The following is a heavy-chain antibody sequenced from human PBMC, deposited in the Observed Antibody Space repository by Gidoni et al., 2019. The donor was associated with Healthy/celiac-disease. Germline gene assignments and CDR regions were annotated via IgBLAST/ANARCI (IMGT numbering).Heavy chain of an antibody. CDR2: IYTSGST. Sequence: QVQLQESGPGLVKPSQTLSLTCTVSGGSISSGSYYWSWLRQPAGKGLEWIGRIYTSGSTNYNPSLKSRVTISVDTSKNQFSLKLSSVTAADTAVYYCARGHNWKGFDYWGQGTLVTVSS. V-gene: IGHV4-61*02. J-gene: IGHJ4*02. CDR1: GGSISSGSYY. D-gene: IGHD1-20*01. CDR3: ARGHNWKGFDY.